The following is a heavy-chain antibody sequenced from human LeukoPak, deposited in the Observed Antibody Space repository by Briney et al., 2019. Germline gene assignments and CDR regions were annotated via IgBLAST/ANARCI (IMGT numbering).Heavy chain of an antibody. J-gene: IGHJ5*02. Sequence: GGSLRLSCVASGFTFSSYAMSWVRQAPGKGLEWVSAISGSGGSTYYADSVKGRFTTSRDNSKNTLYLQMNSLRAEDTAVYYCAKVGRQQLVRAWFDPWGQGTLVTVSS. CDR2: ISGSGGST. CDR1: GFTFSSYA. V-gene: IGHV3-23*01. CDR3: AKVGRQQLVRAWFDP. D-gene: IGHD6-13*01.